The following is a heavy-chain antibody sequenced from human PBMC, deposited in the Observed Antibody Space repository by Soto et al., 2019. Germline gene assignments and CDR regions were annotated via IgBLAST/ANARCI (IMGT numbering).Heavy chain of an antibody. CDR2: IYYSGST. Sequence: SETLSLTCTVSGGSISSSSYYWGWIRQPPGKGLEWIGSIYYSGSTYYNPSLKSRVTISVDTSKNQFSLKLSSVTAADTAVYYCARHPRTQFISSGVPGGPFVDYWGQGTLVTVSS. D-gene: IGHD6-19*01. V-gene: IGHV4-39*01. J-gene: IGHJ4*02. CDR3: ARHPRTQFISSGVPGGPFVDY. CDR1: GGSISSSSYY.